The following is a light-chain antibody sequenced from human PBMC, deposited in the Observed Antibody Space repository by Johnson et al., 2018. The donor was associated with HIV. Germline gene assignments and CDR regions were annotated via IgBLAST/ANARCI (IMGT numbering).Light chain of an antibody. V-gene: IGLV1-51*02. CDR3: GTCESSLSAGGV. CDR1: SSNIGNNY. J-gene: IGLJ1*01. Sequence: QSVLTQPPSVSAAPGQKVTISCSGSSSNIGNNYVSWYQQLPGTAPKLLIYENNKRPSGIPDRFSGSKSGTSATLRITGLQTGDEADYYCGTCESSLSAGGVFGTGTKVTVL. CDR2: ENN.